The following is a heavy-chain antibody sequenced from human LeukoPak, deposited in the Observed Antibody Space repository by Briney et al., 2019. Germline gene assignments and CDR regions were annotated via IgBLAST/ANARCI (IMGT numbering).Heavy chain of an antibody. Sequence: GGSLRLSCAASGFTFSSYTMNWVRQPPGKGLEWVSNIGTSSTTIYYADSVKGRFTISRDNAKNSLYLQMNSLRAEDTAVYYCARGHMVEATMGAFDIWGQGTMVTVSS. CDR2: IGTSSTTI. J-gene: IGHJ3*02. V-gene: IGHV3-48*01. CDR1: GFTFSSYT. D-gene: IGHD1-26*01. CDR3: ARGHMVEATMGAFDI.